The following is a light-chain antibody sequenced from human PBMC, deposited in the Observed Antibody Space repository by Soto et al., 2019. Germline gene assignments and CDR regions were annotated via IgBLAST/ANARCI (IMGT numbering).Light chain of an antibody. V-gene: IGKV3-20*01. CDR2: GAS. Sequence: EIVLTQSPGTLSLSPGERATLSCRASQSVSSSYLAWYQQKPGQAPRLLIYGASSRATGIPDRFSGSGSGTDFTLTISRLEPEDFAVYYCQQYGSPPTLGPGTRVDIK. CDR1: QSVSSSY. J-gene: IGKJ1*01. CDR3: QQYGSPPT.